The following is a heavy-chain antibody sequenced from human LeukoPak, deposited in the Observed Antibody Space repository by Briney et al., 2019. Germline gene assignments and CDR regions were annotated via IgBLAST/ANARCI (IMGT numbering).Heavy chain of an antibody. Sequence: PGGSLRLSCAASGFTFSSYAMSWVRQAPGKGLEWVSAISGSGGSTYYADSVKGRFTISRDNSKNTLCLQMNSLRAEDTAVYYCAKNPRKVRYYFDYWGQGTLVTVSS. V-gene: IGHV3-23*01. J-gene: IGHJ4*02. CDR1: GFTFSSYA. CDR2: ISGSGGST. D-gene: IGHD4-17*01. CDR3: AKNPRKVRYYFDY.